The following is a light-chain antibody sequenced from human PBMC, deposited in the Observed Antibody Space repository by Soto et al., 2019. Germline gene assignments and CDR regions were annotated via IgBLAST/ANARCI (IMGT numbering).Light chain of an antibody. CDR2: DAS. CDR1: QDISDH. J-gene: IGKJ5*01. CDR3: PHFANLPMT. V-gene: IGKV1-33*01. Sequence: DIQMTQSPSSLSASVGDRVTMTRQASQDISDHLNWYPYTEGEAPQLXIYDASNLDSGVPSRFSGSGAGTDCTLTISSLQPQDIATDYCPHFANLPMTFCQGTRLEIK.